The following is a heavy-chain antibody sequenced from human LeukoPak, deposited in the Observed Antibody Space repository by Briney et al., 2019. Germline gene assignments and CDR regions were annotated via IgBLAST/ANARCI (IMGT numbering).Heavy chain of an antibody. J-gene: IGHJ4*02. Sequence: PGGSLRLSCAASGFTFSSYSMNWVRQAPGKGLEWVSSISSSSSYIYYADSVKGRFTISRDNAKNSLYLQMNSLRAEDTAVYYCAACSGGSCYVLSHYWGQGTLVTVSS. V-gene: IGHV3-21*01. CDR1: GFTFSSYS. CDR2: ISSSSSYI. CDR3: AACSGGSCYVLSHY. D-gene: IGHD2-15*01.